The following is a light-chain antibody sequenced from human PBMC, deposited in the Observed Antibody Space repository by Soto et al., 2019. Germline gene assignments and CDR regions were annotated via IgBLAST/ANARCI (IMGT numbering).Light chain of an antibody. V-gene: IGLV2-14*01. CDR1: SSDVGSYNY. CDR3: SSYTSISTRV. CDR2: DVS. Sequence: QSVLTQPASVSGSPGQSITISCTGTSSDVGSYNYVSWYQQHPGKAPKPMIYDVSNRPSGLSNRFSGSNPPNTASPTISGLQADDEANYYCSSYTSISTRVFGGGTKLTVL. J-gene: IGLJ3*02.